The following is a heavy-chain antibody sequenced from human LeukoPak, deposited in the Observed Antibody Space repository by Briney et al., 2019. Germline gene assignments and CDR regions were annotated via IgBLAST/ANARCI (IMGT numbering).Heavy chain of an antibody. J-gene: IGHJ4*02. V-gene: IGHV4-61*01. CDR2: IYYSGNT. Sequence: PPETLSLTCTVPGGSVSSTSYFWSWIRHPPGKGLEWIGYIYYSGNTHYNPSLKSRVTISIDASKNQFSLRLSSVTAADTAVYYCARGDPSVFDYWGQGTLVTVSS. CDR3: ARGDPSVFDY. CDR1: GGSVSSTSYF.